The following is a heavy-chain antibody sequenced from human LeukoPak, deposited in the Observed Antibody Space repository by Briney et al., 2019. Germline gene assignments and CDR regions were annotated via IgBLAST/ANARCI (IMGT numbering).Heavy chain of an antibody. V-gene: IGHV1-46*01. D-gene: IGHD2-2*02. CDR3: ARGRCSSTSCYTGCYYYMDV. Sequence: ASVKVSCKASGYTFTSYYMHWVRQAPGQGLEWMGIINPSGGSTSYAQKFQGRVTMTRDMSTSTVYMELSSLRSEDTAVYYCARGRCSSTSCYTGCYYYMDVWGKGTTVTVSS. CDR2: INPSGGST. J-gene: IGHJ6*03. CDR1: GYTFTSYY.